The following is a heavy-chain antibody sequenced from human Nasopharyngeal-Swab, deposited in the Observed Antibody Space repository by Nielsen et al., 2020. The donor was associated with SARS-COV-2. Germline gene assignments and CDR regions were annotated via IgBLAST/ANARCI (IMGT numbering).Heavy chain of an antibody. CDR2: ICYSGST. J-gene: IGHJ6*02. V-gene: IGHV4-39*01. Sequence: SETLSLTCTVSGGSISSSSYYWGWIRQPPGKGLEWIGCICYSGSTYYNPSLKSRVTISVDTSKNQFSLKLIPVTAADTSVYYCVRLYDSTDYYYGMDVWGQGTTVTVSS. CDR1: GGSISSSSYY. D-gene: IGHD2/OR15-2a*01. CDR3: VRLYDSTDYYYGMDV.